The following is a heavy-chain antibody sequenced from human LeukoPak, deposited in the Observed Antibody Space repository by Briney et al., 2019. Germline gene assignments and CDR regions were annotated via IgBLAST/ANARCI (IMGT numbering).Heavy chain of an antibody. CDR3: ARARRYSGSYAEYFQH. D-gene: IGHD1-26*01. CDR1: GYTFTSYY. V-gene: IGHV1-46*01. Sequence: ASVKVSCKASGYTFTSYYMHWVRQAPGQGLEWMGRINPSGGSTSYAQKFQGRVTMTRDMSTSTVYMELSSLRSEDTAVYYCARARRYSGSYAEYFQHWGQGTLVTVSS. CDR2: INPSGGST. J-gene: IGHJ1*01.